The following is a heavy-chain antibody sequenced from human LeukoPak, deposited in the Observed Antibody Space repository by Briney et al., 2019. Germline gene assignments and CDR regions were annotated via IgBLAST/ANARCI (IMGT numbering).Heavy chain of an antibody. Sequence: PGGSLRLSCAASGFTFSSYAMSWVRQAPGKGLEWVSAISGSGGSTYYADSVKGRFTISRDNSKNTLYLQMNSLRAEDTAVYYCAKDVLYVESYYDSSGYYYEGAFDIWGQGTMVTVSS. CDR3: AKDVLYVESYYDSSGYYYEGAFDI. CDR2: ISGSGGST. V-gene: IGHV3-23*01. D-gene: IGHD3-22*01. J-gene: IGHJ3*02. CDR1: GFTFSSYA.